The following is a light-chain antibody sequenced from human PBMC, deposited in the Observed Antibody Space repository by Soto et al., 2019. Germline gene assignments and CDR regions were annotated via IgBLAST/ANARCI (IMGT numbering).Light chain of an antibody. V-gene: IGKV3-15*01. CDR3: QKYNNWPPWT. J-gene: IGKJ1*01. Sequence: EVVMTQSPATLSVSPGERATLPCRASQSVTTNMAWYQQKPGQAPRLLIYGASNRATGIPARFSGSGSGTDFTLTISSLQSEDFAVYYCQKYNNWPPWTFGQGTKVDI. CDR2: GAS. CDR1: QSVTTN.